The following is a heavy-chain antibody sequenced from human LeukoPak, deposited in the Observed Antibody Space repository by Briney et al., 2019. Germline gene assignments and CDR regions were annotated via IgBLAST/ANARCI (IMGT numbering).Heavy chain of an antibody. V-gene: IGHV5-51*01. D-gene: IGHD3-22*01. CDR1: GYSSTSYY. CDR2: IYPGDSDI. CDR3: ARPLGSTRISVWAFDI. J-gene: IGHJ3*02. Sequence: GESLKISCKGSGYSSTSYYIGWVRQMPGKGLEWMGIIYPGDSDIRYSPSFQGQVTISADKSISTAYLQWSSLKASDTAMYYCARPLGSTRISVWAFDIWGQGTMVTVSS.